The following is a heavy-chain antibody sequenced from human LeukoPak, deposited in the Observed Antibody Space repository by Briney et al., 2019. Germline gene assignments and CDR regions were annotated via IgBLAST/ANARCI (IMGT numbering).Heavy chain of an antibody. CDR3: ARVAPSSDYDEFDY. Sequence: GGSLRLSCAASGFTFSNYEMNWVRQAPGKGLEWVSYISSSGSTKYYADSVKGRFTISRDNAKNSLYLQMNSLRAEDTAVYYCARVAPSSDYDEFDYWGREPWSPSPQ. V-gene: IGHV3-48*03. J-gene: IGHJ4*02. CDR1: GFTFSNYE. D-gene: IGHD5-12*01. CDR2: ISSSGSTK.